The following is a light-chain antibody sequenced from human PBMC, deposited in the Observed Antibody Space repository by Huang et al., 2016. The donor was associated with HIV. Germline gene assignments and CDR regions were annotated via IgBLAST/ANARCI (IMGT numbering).Light chain of an antibody. J-gene: IGKJ1*01. CDR1: QSVSSN. Sequence: EIVMTQSPGTLTVSPGERATLSCRASQSVSSNLAWYQQKPGPTPGLLIYGASTRATGIPARFRGSGSGTEFTLTISSLQSEDFGVYYCHQYTKWPSWTFGQGTKVEIK. V-gene: IGKV3-15*01. CDR2: GAS. CDR3: HQYTKWPSWT.